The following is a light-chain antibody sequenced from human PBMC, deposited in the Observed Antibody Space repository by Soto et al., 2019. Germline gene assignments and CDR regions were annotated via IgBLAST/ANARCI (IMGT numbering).Light chain of an antibody. CDR2: KVS. J-gene: IGKJ1*01. V-gene: IGKV2-30*01. CDR1: QSLVSSNGNTF. CDR3: MQATHWPWT. Sequence: DVVMTQSPLALSVTLGQPASISCRSSQSLVSSNGNTFLIWFQQRPGQSPRRLIYKVSNRDSAVPDRFTGSGSGTDFTLEISRVEAEDVGVYYCMQATHWPWTFGQGTKVEIK.